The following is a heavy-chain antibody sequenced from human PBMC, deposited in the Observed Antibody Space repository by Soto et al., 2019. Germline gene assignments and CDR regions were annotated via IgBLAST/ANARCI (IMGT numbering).Heavy chain of an antibody. Sequence: QVQLVQSGAEVKKPGASVKVSCKASGYTFTGYYMHWVRQAPGQGLEWMGWINPNSGGTNYAQKFQGRVTMTRDTSISTAYMELSRLRSDDTAVYYCAREGEYSSSSEPHYYYGMDVWGQGTTVTVSS. CDR2: INPNSGGT. CDR3: AREGEYSSSSEPHYYYGMDV. J-gene: IGHJ6*02. V-gene: IGHV1-2*02. D-gene: IGHD6-6*01. CDR1: GYTFTGYY.